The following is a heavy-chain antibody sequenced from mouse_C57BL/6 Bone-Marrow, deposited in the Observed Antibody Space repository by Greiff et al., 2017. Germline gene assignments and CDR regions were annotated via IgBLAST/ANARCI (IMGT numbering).Heavy chain of an antibody. V-gene: IGHV5-6*01. CDR2: ISSGGSYT. J-gene: IGHJ3*01. Sequence: EVMLVESGGDLVKPGGSLKLSCAASGFTFSSYGMSWVRQTPDKRLEWVATISSGGSYTYYPDSVKGRFTISRNNAKNTLYLQMSSLKSEDTAMYYRAKLAAGFAYWGQGTLVTVSA. CDR3: AKLAAGFAY. CDR1: GFTFSSYG.